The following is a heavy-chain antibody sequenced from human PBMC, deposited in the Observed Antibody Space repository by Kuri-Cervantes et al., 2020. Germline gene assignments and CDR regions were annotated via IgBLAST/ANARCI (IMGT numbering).Heavy chain of an antibody. Sequence: GESLKIYCAASGFTFSHYAMTWVRQVPGKGLEWVSAISGSGADTFYADSVKGRFTISRDNSKNTLYLQMNSLRVEDTAVYYCAKDYYENSGYSVFDSWGQGTLVTVSS. CDR1: GFTFSHYA. D-gene: IGHD5/OR15-5a*01. J-gene: IGHJ5*01. CDR3: AKDYYENSGYSVFDS. V-gene: IGHV3-23*01. CDR2: ISGSGADT.